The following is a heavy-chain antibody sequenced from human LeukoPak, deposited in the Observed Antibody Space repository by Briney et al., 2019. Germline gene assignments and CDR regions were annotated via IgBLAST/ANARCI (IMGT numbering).Heavy chain of an antibody. D-gene: IGHD3-3*01. Sequence: PGGSLRLSCVASGLAFSNNWMTWVRQPPGKGLEWVADIKQDGSEKYYVDSVKGRFTISRDNAKNSLYLQMNSLRAEDTAVYLCARGRSGLDYWGQGTLVTVSS. J-gene: IGHJ4*02. V-gene: IGHV3-7*01. CDR3: ARGRSGLDY. CDR1: GLAFSNNW. CDR2: IKQDGSEK.